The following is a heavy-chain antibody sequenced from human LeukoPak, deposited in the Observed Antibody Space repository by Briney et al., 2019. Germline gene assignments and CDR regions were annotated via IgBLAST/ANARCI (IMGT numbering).Heavy chain of an antibody. V-gene: IGHV4-4*07. CDR3: ARARTSYYYYYMDV. CDR2: IFTSGST. J-gene: IGHJ6*03. Sequence: SETLSLTCTASGGSISSFYWSWIRQPAGKGLEWIGRIFTSGSTNYNPSPTSRVPISVDKTKNQFSLKLSSVTAADAAVYYCARARTSYYYYYMDVWGKGTTVTVSS. CDR1: GGSISSFY.